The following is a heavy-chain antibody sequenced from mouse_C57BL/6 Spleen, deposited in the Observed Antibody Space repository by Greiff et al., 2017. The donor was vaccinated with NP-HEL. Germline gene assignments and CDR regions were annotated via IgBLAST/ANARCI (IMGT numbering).Heavy chain of an antibody. CDR2: INPNNGGT. V-gene: IGHV1-18*01. CDR3: AREVNYYGSSPYFDY. Sequence: VQLQQSGPELVKPGASVKIPCKASGYTFTDYNMDWVKQSHGKSLEWIGDINPNNGGTIYNQKFKGKATLTVDKSSSTAYMELRSLTSEDTAVYYCAREVNYYGSSPYFDYWGQGTTLTVSS. CDR1: GYTFTDYN. D-gene: IGHD1-1*01. J-gene: IGHJ2*01.